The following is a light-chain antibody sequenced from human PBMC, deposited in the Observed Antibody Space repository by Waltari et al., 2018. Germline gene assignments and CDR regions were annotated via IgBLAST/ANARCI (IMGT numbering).Light chain of an antibody. CDR3: QQYYSTPLT. V-gene: IGKV4-1*01. J-gene: IGKJ4*01. CDR1: QSVLYSSNNKNY. Sequence: DIVMTQSLDSLAVSLGERATTNCKSSQSVLYSSNNKNYLAWYQQKPGQPPKLLIYWASTRESGVPDRFSGSGSGTDFTLTISSLQAEDVAVYYCQQYYSTPLTFGGGTKVEIK. CDR2: WAS.